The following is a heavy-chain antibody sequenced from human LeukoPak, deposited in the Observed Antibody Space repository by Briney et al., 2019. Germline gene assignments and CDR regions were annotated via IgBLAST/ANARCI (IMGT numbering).Heavy chain of an antibody. J-gene: IGHJ3*02. CDR1: GGSMSSGSYS. Sequence: TSETLSLTCSVSGGSMSSGSYSWSWIRQQRGKGLEWIGYIYYSGSADYNPSLKRRVTMLVETSKNQFSLKLSSVTAADTAVYYCARGEKRFLERFLDTFDIWGQGTMVTVSS. D-gene: IGHD3-3*01. CDR2: IYYSGSA. V-gene: IGHV4-31*03. CDR3: ARGEKRFLERFLDTFDI.